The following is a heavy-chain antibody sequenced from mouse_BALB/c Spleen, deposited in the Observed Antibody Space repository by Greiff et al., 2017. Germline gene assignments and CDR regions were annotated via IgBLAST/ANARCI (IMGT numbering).Heavy chain of an antibody. D-gene: IGHD1-1*01. Sequence: VQLQQSGPGLVAPSQSLSITCTFSGFSLTSYGVHWVRQPPGKGLEWLGVICAGGSTNYYSAIMSRLSISKDNSKSQVFLKMNSLQTDDTAMYYCAREMYYYKDFDDWGEGTTVTVSS. CDR3: AREMYYYKDFDD. V-gene: IGHV2-9*02. CDR2: ICAGGST. CDR1: GFSLTSYG. J-gene: IGHJ1*01.